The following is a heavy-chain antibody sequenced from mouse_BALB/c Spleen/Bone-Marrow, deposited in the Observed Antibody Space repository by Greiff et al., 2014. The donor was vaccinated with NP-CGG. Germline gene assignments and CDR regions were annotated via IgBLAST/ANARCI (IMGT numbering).Heavy chain of an antibody. CDR3: ARCYYGNYFDY. V-gene: IGHV1S81*02. CDR1: GYTFTSYW. J-gene: IGHJ2*01. Sequence: LQESGAELVKPGASVMLSCKASGYTFTSYWMHWVKQRPGQGLEWIGEINPSNGRTNYNEKFKSKATLTVDKSSSTAYMQLSSLTSEDSAVYYCARCYYGNYFDYWGQGTTLTVSS. CDR2: INPSNGRT. D-gene: IGHD2-1*01.